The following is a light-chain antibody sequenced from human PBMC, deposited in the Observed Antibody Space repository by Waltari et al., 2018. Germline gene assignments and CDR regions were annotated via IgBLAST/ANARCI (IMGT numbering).Light chain of an antibody. CDR2: DVN. CDR1: SSDVGYYNY. V-gene: IGLV2-14*01. CDR3: SSYTNYATVV. J-gene: IGLJ2*01. Sequence: QSALTQPASVSGSPGQSITISCTGTSSDVGYYNYVYWYQQHPGKAPKLMISDVNKRPSCVSHRFSGSKSGNAASLTISGLQAEDEADYYCSSYTNYATVVLGGGTKLTVL.